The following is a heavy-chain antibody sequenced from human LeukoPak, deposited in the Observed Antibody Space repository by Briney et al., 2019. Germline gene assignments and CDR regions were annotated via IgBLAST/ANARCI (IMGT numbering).Heavy chain of an antibody. V-gene: IGHV4-4*07. CDR2: IYTSGST. CDR1: GGYISSYY. D-gene: IGHD6-13*01. CDR3: ARDGSSSWYWFDP. Sequence: PSETLSLTCSVSGGYISSYYWSWIRQPAGKELEWIGRIYTSGSTNYNPSLKSRVTMSLDTSKNQGQFSLKLSSVTAADTAVYYCARDGSSSWYWFDPWGQGTLVTVS. J-gene: IGHJ5*02.